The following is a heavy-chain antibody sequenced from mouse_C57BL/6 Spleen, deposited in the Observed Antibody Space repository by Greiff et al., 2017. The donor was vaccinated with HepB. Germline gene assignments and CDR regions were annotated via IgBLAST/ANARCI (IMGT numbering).Heavy chain of an antibody. CDR1: GYSFTGYF. CDR3: ARAYGSPSFDY. D-gene: IGHD1-1*01. J-gene: IGHJ2*01. V-gene: IGHV1-20*01. CDR2: INPYNGDT. Sequence: VQLQQSGPELVKPGDSVKISCKASGYSFTGYFMNWVMQSHGKSLEWIGRINPYNGDTFYNQKFKGKATLTVDKSSSTAHMELRSLTSEDSAVYYCARAYGSPSFDYWGQGTTLTVSS.